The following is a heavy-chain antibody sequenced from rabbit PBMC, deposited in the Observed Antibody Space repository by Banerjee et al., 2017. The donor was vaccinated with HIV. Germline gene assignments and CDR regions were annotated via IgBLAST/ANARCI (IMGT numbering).Heavy chain of an antibody. CDR3: ARDTGTSFSSYGMDL. J-gene: IGHJ6*01. D-gene: IGHD7-1*01. CDR1: GFSFSSSNY. Sequence: QSLEESGGDLVKPGASLTLTCTASGFSFSSSNYMCWVRQAPGKGLEWLGCIYAGSSGDTYYANWAKGRFTISKTSSTTVTLQMTSLTAADTATYFCARDTGTSFSSYGMDLWGPGTLVTVS. CDR2: IYAGSSGDT. V-gene: IGHV1S40*01.